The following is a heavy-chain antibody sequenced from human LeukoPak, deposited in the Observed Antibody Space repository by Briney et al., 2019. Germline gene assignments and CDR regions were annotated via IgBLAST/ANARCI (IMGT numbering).Heavy chain of an antibody. D-gene: IGHD6-19*01. CDR3: ARGDLEAVAGGAYYYMDV. CDR1: GGTFSSYA. Sequence: EASVKVSCKASGGTFSSYAISWVRQAPGQGLEWMGGIIPIFGTANYAQKFQGRVTITADKSTSTAYMELSSLRSEDTAVYYCARGDLEAVAGGAYYYMDVWGKGTTVTVSS. V-gene: IGHV1-69*06. J-gene: IGHJ6*03. CDR2: IIPIFGTA.